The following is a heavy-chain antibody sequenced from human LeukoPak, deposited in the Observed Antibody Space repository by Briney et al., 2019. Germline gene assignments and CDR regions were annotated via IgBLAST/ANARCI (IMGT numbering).Heavy chain of an antibody. V-gene: IGHV1-46*01. CDR1: GYTFTSYY. D-gene: IGHD4-17*01. CDR3: ARDTTFYGDYVGGRALDI. J-gene: IGHJ3*02. Sequence: ASVKVSCKASGYTFTSYYMHWVRQAPGQGLEWMGIINPSGGSTSYAQKFQGRVTMTRDTSTSTVYMELSSLRSEDTAVYYCARDTTFYGDYVGGRALDIWGQGTMVTVSS. CDR2: INPSGGST.